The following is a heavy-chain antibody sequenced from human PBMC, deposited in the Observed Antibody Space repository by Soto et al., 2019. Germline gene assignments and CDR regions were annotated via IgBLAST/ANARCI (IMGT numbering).Heavy chain of an antibody. J-gene: IGHJ4*02. CDR3: AKDSNLYSYYYDSSGSPFDH. Sequence: PGGSLRLSCAASGFTFSSYAMSWVRQAPGKGLEWVSAISGSGGSTYYADSVKGRFTISRDNSKNTLYLQMNSLRAEDTAVYYCAKDSNLYSYYYDSSGSPFDHWGQGTLVTVSS. CDR2: ISGSGGST. D-gene: IGHD3-22*01. CDR1: GFTFSSYA. V-gene: IGHV3-23*01.